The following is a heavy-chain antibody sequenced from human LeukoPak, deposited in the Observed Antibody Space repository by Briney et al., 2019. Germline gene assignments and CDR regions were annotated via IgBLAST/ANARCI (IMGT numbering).Heavy chain of an antibody. D-gene: IGHD3-3*01. CDR3: ARVSLKSNGLFLCRMFDP. CDR1: GFTFSSNA. Sequence: PGGSLRLSCAASGFTFSSNALSWVRQAPGKGLEWVSAISGSGTSTFYADSVKGRFTNSRDNSKHTMYLQMNSLRAEDSATYYCARVSLKSNGLFLCRMFDPWGQGTLVTVSS. J-gene: IGHJ5*02. V-gene: IGHV3-23*01. CDR2: ISGSGTST.